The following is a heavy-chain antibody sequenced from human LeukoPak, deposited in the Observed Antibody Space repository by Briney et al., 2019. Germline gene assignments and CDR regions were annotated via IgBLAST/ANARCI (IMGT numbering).Heavy chain of an antibody. J-gene: IGHJ4*02. CDR1: GGSISSSSYY. V-gene: IGHV4-39*07. CDR2: IYYSGST. Sequence: PSETLSLTCTVSGGSISSSSYYWGWIRQPPGKGLEWIGSIYYSGSTYYNPSLKSRVTISVDTSKNQFSLKLSSVTAADTAVYYCARGGLAAAGTDFDYWGQGTLVTVSS. D-gene: IGHD6-13*01. CDR3: ARGGLAAAGTDFDY.